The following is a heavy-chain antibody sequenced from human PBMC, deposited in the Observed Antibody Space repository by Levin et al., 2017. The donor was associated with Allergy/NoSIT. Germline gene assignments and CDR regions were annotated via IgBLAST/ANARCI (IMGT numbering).Heavy chain of an antibody. Sequence: TGGSLRLSCVASGFTFSSYAMSWIRQPPGKGLEWVSAISGSGGRTDYADSVKGRFTISRDNSKNTLFLQMNSLRAEDTAIYYCAKDWYFDILTGYSVGFDYWGQGILVTVSS. V-gene: IGHV3-23*01. D-gene: IGHD3-9*01. CDR1: GFTFSSYA. CDR2: ISGSGGRT. CDR3: AKDWYFDILTGYSVGFDY. J-gene: IGHJ4*02.